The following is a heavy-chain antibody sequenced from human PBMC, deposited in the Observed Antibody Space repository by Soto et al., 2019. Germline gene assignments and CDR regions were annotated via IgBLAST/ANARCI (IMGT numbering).Heavy chain of an antibody. CDR3: AVTPNLGVIGDYDRLVWGT. Sequence: QVQLQESGPGLVKPSQTLSLTCTVSGGSISSGGYYWSWIRQHPGKGLEWIGYIYYSGSTYYNPSLKRRVTISVDTSKNQSSLKLSSVTAADTAVYYCAVTPNLGVIGDYDRLVWGTWGQGTLVTVSS. J-gene: IGHJ5*02. CDR1: GGSISSGGYY. D-gene: IGHD4-17*01. V-gene: IGHV4-31*03. CDR2: IYYSGST.